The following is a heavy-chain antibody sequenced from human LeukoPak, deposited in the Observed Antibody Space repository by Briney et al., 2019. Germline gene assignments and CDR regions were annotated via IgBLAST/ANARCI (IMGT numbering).Heavy chain of an antibody. V-gene: IGHV5-10-1*01. Sequence: PGESLKISCKGSGYSFTSYWISWVRQMPGKGLEWMGRIDPSDFYTNYSPSFQGHVTISADKSISTAYLQWSSLKASDTTMYYCARGITMVRGVLTYYFDYWGQGTLVTVSS. J-gene: IGHJ4*02. CDR2: IDPSDFYT. CDR1: GYSFTSYW. CDR3: ARGITMVRGVLTYYFDY. D-gene: IGHD3-10*01.